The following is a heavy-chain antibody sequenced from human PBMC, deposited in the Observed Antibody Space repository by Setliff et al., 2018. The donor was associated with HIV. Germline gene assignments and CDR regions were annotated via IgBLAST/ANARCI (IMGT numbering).Heavy chain of an antibody. CDR3: ARDELYYGMDV. CDR1: GYTFTSYG. CDR2: ISASNGNT. J-gene: IGHJ6*02. V-gene: IGHV1-18*01. Sequence: ASVKVSCKASGYTFTSYGISWVRQAPGQGLEWMGWISASNGNTNYAQKIQGRVTMTTDTSTSAAYMELRSLRSDDTAVYYCARDELYYGMDVWGQGTTVTVSS. D-gene: IGHD1-26*01.